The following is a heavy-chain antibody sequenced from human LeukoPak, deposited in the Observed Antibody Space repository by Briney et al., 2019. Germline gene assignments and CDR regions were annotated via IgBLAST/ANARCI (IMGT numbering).Heavy chain of an antibody. CDR3: ARVDTTIFGVVPPFDY. D-gene: IGHD3-3*01. CDR1: GYTFTSYG. Sequence: ASVKVSCKASGYTFTSYGISWVRQAPGQGLEWMGWISAYNGNTNYAQKLQGRVTMTTDTSTSTAYMELRSLRSDDTAVYYCARVDTTIFGVVPPFDYWGQGTLVTVSS. J-gene: IGHJ4*02. CDR2: ISAYNGNT. V-gene: IGHV1-18*01.